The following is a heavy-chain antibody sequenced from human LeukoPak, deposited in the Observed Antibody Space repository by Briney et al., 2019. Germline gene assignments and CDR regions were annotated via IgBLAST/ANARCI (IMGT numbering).Heavy chain of an antibody. CDR2: IYPGDSDT. D-gene: IGHD3-9*01. Sequence: GESLKISCKGSGYSFTSYWIGWVRQMPGKGLEWMGTIYPGDSDTRYSPSFQGQVTISADKSISTAYLQWSSLKASDTAMYYCARGDFDWLLSQWDYYFDYWGQGTLVTVSS. J-gene: IGHJ4*02. CDR1: GYSFTSYW. V-gene: IGHV5-51*01. CDR3: ARGDFDWLLSQWDYYFDY.